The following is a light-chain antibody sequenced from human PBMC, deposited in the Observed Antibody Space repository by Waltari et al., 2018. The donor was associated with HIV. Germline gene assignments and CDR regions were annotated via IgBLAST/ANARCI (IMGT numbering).Light chain of an antibody. V-gene: IGLV2-8*01. CDR1: SSDGGGYNS. CDR2: EVS. J-gene: IGLJ1*01. Sequence: QSALTQAPSASGSPGQSVTISCTGTSSDGGGYNSACWYQQHPGKAPKLMNYEVSKRPSGVPDRFSGSKSGNTASLTVSGLQAEDEADYYCSSYAGSNNFVFGTGTKVTVL. CDR3: SSYAGSNNFV.